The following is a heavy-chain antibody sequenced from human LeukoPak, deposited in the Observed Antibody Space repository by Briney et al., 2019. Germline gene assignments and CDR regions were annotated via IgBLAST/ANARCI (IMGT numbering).Heavy chain of an antibody. CDR2: ISGSGGSP. J-gene: IGHJ1*01. CDR3: ANDEDPGSQWLVPGYFQH. V-gene: IGHV3-23*01. CDR1: GFTFSSYA. Sequence: GGSLRLSCAASGFTFSSYAMSCVRQAPGKGLEWVSAISGSGGSPYYADSVKGRFTSSRDNSKTRLYLQMNSLRAEDTAVYYCANDEDPGSQWLVPGYFQHWGQGTLVTVSS. D-gene: IGHD6-19*01.